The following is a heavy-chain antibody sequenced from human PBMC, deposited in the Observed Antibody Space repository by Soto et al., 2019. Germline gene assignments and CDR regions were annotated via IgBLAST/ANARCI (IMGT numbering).Heavy chain of an antibody. Sequence: GGSLRLSCAASGFTFSSYSMNWVRQAPGKGLEWVSYISSSSSTIYYADSVKGRFTISRDNAKNSLYLQMNSLRAEDTAVYYCARDPDDGLNWFDPWGQGTLVTVSS. CDR1: GFTFSSYS. D-gene: IGHD1-1*01. V-gene: IGHV3-48*01. CDR3: ARDPDDGLNWFDP. CDR2: ISSSSSTI. J-gene: IGHJ5*02.